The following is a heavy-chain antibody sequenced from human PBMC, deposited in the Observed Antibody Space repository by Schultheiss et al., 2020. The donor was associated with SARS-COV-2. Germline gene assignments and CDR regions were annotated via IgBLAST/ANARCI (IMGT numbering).Heavy chain of an antibody. Sequence: SVKVSCKASGFTFTSSTMQWVRQARGQRLEWIGWIVVGSGNTNYAQKFQERVTITRDMSTSTAYMELSSLRSEDTAVYYCARDQTMTTVTTRERVARKYGMDVWGQGTTVTVSS. CDR3: ARDQTMTTVTTRERVARKYGMDV. D-gene: IGHD4-17*01. CDR2: IVVGSGNT. V-gene: IGHV1-58*02. CDR1: GFTFTSST. J-gene: IGHJ6*02.